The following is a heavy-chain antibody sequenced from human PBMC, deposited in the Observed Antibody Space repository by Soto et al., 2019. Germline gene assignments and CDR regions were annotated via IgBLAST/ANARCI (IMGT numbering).Heavy chain of an antibody. V-gene: IGHV1-3*01. CDR1: GYTFTRYA. CDR2: INAGNGNI. D-gene: IGHD3-10*01. Sequence: QVHLVQSGAEVQKPGASVKVSCEASGYTFTRYAIHWVRQAPGQGLEWMGWINAGNGNIKYSQKFQGRVTITRDTSANTAYRELSSLTSEDTAVYYCAKDQSGTTGWFGAKRLFDYWGQGTLVTVSS. J-gene: IGHJ4*02. CDR3: AKDQSGTTGWFGAKRLFDY.